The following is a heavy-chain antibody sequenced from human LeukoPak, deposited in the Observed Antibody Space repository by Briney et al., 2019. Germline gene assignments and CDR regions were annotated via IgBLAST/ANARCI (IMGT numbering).Heavy chain of an antibody. CDR1: GFTFSSYW. CDR2: INSDGSST. V-gene: IGHV3-74*01. CDR3: ARDRGYCSGGSCYYVGY. Sequence: TGGSLRLSCAASGFTFSSYWMHWVRQAPGKGLVWGSRINSDGSSTSYADSVKGRFTISRDNAKNTLYLQINSLRAEDTSVYYCARDRGYCSGGSCYYVGYWGQGTLVTVSS. J-gene: IGHJ4*02. D-gene: IGHD2-15*01.